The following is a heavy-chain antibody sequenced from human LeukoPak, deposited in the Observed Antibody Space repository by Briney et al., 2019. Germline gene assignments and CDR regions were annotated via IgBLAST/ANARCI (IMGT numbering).Heavy chain of an antibody. CDR3: ARLGVRDSSGYYSDY. Sequence: ASVKVSCKASGYTFTKYGVTWVRQAPGQGLDWMAWISAYNGDTNYDQKLQGRVTVTRDTSTSTVYMELRSLRSDDTAVYYCARLGVRDSSGYYSDYWGQGTLVTVSS. CDR1: GYTFTKYG. D-gene: IGHD3-22*01. V-gene: IGHV1-18*01. CDR2: ISAYNGDT. J-gene: IGHJ4*02.